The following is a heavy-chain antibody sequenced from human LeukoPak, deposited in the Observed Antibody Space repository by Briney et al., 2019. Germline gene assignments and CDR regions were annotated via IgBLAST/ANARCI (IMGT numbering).Heavy chain of an antibody. D-gene: IGHD3-10*01. CDR3: AREVSWVVRGAFDY. CDR2: IYHSGST. V-gene: IGHV4-30-2*01. J-gene: IGHJ4*02. Sequence: SETLSLTCTVSGGSISSGGYYWSWIRQPPGKGLEWIGYIYHSGSTYYNPSLKSRVTISVDRSKNQFSLKLSSVTAADTAVYYCAREVSWVVRGAFDYWGQGTLVTVSS. CDR1: GGSISSGGYY.